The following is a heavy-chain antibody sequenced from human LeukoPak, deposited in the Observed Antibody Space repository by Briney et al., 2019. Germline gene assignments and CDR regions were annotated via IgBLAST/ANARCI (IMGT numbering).Heavy chain of an antibody. Sequence: ASVTVSCKASGYTFTSYDISWARQAPGQGLEWMGWISAYDDKRNSLQRFQDRITMTTDTSTSTSYLELRNLRSDDTAVYYCARVLVKTRGNYFHDDYWGQGTLVTASS. J-gene: IGHJ4*02. D-gene: IGHD2/OR15-2a*01. CDR2: ISAYDDKR. CDR1: GYTFTSYD. CDR3: ARVLVKTRGNYFHDDY. V-gene: IGHV1-18*01.